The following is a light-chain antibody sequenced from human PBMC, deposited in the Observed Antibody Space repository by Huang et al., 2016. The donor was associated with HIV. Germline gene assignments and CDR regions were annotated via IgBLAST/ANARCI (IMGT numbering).Light chain of an antibody. CDR3: HQYGSPPFT. J-gene: IGKJ3*01. Sequence: EIVLTQSPGTLSLSPGERATLSCRASQSISSSSLAWYLQKPGQAPTRLLHGASTRATDIPDRFSGSGSGTDFTLTISRLEPEDFAVYYCHQYGSPPFTFGPGTKVDIK. CDR1: QSISSSS. V-gene: IGKV3-20*01. CDR2: GAS.